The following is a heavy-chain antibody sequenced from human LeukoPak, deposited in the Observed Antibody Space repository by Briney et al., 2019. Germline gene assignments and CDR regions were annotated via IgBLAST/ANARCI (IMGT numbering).Heavy chain of an antibody. CDR2: MNPSSGNT. V-gene: IGHV1-8*01. CDR3: ARVGYSYGHDNGYYFDY. J-gene: IGHJ4*02. CDR1: GYTFTSYD. Sequence: ASVKVSCKASGYTFTSYDINWVRQATGQGLEWMGWMNPSSGNTGYAQKFQGRVTTTRNTSISTAYMELSSLRSEDTAVYYCARVGYSYGHDNGYYFDYWGQGTLVTVSS. D-gene: IGHD5-18*01.